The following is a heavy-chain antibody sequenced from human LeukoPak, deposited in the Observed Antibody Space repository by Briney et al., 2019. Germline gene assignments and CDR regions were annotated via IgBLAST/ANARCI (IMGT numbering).Heavy chain of an antibody. CDR2: IYGDGSST. Sequence: GGSLRLSCAASGFTFSNFCMHWVRQAPGKGLVWVALIYGDGSSTSYADSVKGRFTISRDNAKNTLYLQMNSLRAEDTAVYYCAREPTIWSGYPPKYYYYGMDVWGQGTTVTVSS. CDR3: AREPTIWSGYPPKYYYYGMDV. D-gene: IGHD3-3*01. J-gene: IGHJ6*02. V-gene: IGHV3-74*01. CDR1: GFTFSNFC.